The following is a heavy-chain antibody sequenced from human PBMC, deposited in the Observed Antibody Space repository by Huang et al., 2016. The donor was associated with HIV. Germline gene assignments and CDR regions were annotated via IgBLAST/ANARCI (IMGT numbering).Heavy chain of an antibody. V-gene: IGHV1-24*01. D-gene: IGHD3-9*01. CDR3: ATGFDVFFDF. Sequence: QVQLVQPRAEVKKPGASVKVSCKVSEYTLTALSIHWVRRPPGKGLEWIGGFDTEHGSTIYSQKFQGSITMSEDTPTETAFMELSALIPEDTGVYYCATGFDVFFDFWGQGTLVTVSS. CDR1: EYTLTALS. J-gene: IGHJ4*02. CDR2: FDTEHGST.